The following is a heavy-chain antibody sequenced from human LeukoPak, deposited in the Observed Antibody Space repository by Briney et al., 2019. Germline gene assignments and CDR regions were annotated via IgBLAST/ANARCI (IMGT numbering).Heavy chain of an antibody. Sequence: PSETLSLTCSVSGGSFSSVTDYWAWIRQPPGKGLEWIASGDYSGGTYYNPSLESRVAISADMSKKQISLKLTSVTGADTAVYYCAGERGEEYSSGWYKTNFFDNWGQGIRVTVSS. CDR1: GGSFSSVTDY. V-gene: IGHV4-39*07. D-gene: IGHD6-19*01. J-gene: IGHJ4*02. CDR2: GDYSGGT. CDR3: AGERGEEYSSGWYKTNFFDN.